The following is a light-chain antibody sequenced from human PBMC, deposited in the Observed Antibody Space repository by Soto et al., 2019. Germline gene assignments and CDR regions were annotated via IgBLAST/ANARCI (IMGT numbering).Light chain of an antibody. CDR3: QQYNNWPGT. J-gene: IGKJ1*01. CDR2: GAS. Sequence: EIVLTQSPGTLSVSPGERATLSCRASQNVSRKLAWYQQKPGQAPRLLFYGASTGATGIPARFSGSGSETEFTLSISSLQSEDFAVYYCQQYNNWPGTFGKGTKVEIK. CDR1: QNVSRK. V-gene: IGKV3-15*01.